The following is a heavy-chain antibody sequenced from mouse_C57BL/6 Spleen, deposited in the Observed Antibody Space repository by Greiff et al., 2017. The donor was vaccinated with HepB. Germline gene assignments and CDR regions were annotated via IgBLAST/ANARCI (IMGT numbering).Heavy chain of an antibody. D-gene: IGHD4-1*01. CDR3: ALLWDVAMDY. CDR1: GYTFTSYW. J-gene: IGHJ4*01. CDR2: IYPNSGST. V-gene: IGHV1-64*01. Sequence: QVQLQQPGAELVKPGASVKLSCKASGYTFTSYWMHWVKQRPGQGLEWIGMIYPNSGSTNYNEKFKSKATLTVDKSSSTAYMQLSSLTSEDSAVYYGALLWDVAMDYWGQGTSVTVSS.